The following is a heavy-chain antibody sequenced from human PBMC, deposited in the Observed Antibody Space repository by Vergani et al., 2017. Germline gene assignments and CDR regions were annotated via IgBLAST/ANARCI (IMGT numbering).Heavy chain of an antibody. Sequence: EVQLVESGGGLVQPGGSLRLSCAASGFTFSSYWMSWVRQAPGKGLEWVANIKQDGSEKYYVDSVKGRFTNSRDNAKNALYLQMNSLRAEETAGYYCGRVRGGGSYGWGQGTLVTVSS. CDR2: IKQDGSEK. CDR1: GFTFSSYW. J-gene: IGHJ4*02. CDR3: GRVRGGGSYG. V-gene: IGHV3-7*01. D-gene: IGHD3-16*01.